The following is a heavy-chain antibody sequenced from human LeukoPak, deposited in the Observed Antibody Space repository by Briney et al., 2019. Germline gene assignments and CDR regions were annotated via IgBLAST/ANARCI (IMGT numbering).Heavy chain of an antibody. Sequence: GGSLRLSCAASQFTFSSYNMNWVRQAPGKGLEWVSSINRGATHIYYADSLRGRFIISRDDAKNSLYLQMNSLRAEDTAVYYCVRLRRNSDSSGYYYYYDYWGQGTLVTVSS. CDR3: VRLRRNSDSSGYYYYYDY. CDR2: INRGATHI. V-gene: IGHV3-21*01. D-gene: IGHD3-22*01. J-gene: IGHJ4*02. CDR1: QFTFSSYN.